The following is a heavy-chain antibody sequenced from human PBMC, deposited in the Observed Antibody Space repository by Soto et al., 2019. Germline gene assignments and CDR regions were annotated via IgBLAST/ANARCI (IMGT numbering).Heavy chain of an antibody. CDR1: GFSLSTTGVG. D-gene: IGHD2-21*02. J-gene: IGHJ6*02. V-gene: IGHV2-5*02. Sequence: QITLKESGPTLVKPTQTLTLTCSFSGFSLSTTGVGVGWIRQPPGKALEWLALIYWDDDKRYNPSLNSRLTLTKYTSKNQVVPAITNMHPVDTATYYCVQSRCGGDCLQSYSSHSYFGLDVWGQGTTVTVSS. CDR3: VQSRCGGDCLQSYSSHSYFGLDV. CDR2: IYWDDDK.